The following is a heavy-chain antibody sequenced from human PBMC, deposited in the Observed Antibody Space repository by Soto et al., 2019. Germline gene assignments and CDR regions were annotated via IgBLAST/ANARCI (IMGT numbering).Heavy chain of an antibody. CDR1: GYTFTSYD. D-gene: IGHD2-15*01. V-gene: IGHV1-8*01. CDR3: ATVPIAEGAFDI. J-gene: IGHJ3*02. Sequence: ASVKVSCKASGYTFTSYDINWVRQATGQGLEWMGWMNPNSGNTGHAQKFQGRVTMTRNTSISTAYMELSSLRSEDTAVYYCATVPIAEGAFDIWGQGTMVTVSS. CDR2: MNPNSGNT.